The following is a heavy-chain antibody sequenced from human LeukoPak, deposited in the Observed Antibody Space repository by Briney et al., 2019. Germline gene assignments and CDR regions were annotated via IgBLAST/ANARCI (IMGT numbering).Heavy chain of an antibody. V-gene: IGHV3-66*01. Sequence: PGGSLRLSCAASGFTVSTNYMSWVRQAPGKGLEWVSVIYSGGSTYYADSVKGRFTISRDNSKNTLCLQMNSLRAEDTAVYYCARAPYSSSYYYDYWGQGTLVTVSS. CDR3: ARAPYSSSYYYDY. CDR1: GFTVSTNY. J-gene: IGHJ4*02. D-gene: IGHD6-13*01. CDR2: IYSGGST.